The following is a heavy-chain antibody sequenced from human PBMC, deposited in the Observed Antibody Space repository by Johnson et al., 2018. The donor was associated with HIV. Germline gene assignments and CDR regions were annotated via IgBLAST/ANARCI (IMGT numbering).Heavy chain of an antibody. CDR2: ISYDGSNK. CDR3: ARDVHMERYFDSSGYPPPHAVDI. CDR1: GFTFSSYA. V-gene: IGHV3-30*04. J-gene: IGHJ3*02. Sequence: VQLVESGGGVVQPGRSLRLSCAASGFTFSSYAMHWVRQAPGKGLEWVAVISYDGSNKYYADSVQGRFTISRDNSKNTLYLQMNSLRAEDTAVYFCARDVHMERYFDSSGYPPPHAVDIWGQGTMVTVSS. D-gene: IGHD3-22*01.